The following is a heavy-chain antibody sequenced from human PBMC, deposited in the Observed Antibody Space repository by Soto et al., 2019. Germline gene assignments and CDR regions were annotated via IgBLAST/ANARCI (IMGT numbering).Heavy chain of an antibody. CDR3: GRVPLDGFYGNGVDV. D-gene: IGHD4-17*01. CDR2: TDTDGSRK. CDR1: GFSFSTYW. J-gene: IGHJ6*02. V-gene: IGHV3-7*03. Sequence: EVQLVESGGGLVQPGGSLRLSCAASGFSFSTYWMYWVRQAPGRGLEWVANTDTDGSRKNYVDSVRGRFIISRDNAKNSLFLQMNSLRADDTAVYYCGRVPLDGFYGNGVDVWGQGTTVTVSS.